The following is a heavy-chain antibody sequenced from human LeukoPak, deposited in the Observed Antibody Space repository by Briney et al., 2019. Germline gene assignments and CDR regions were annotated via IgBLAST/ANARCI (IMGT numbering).Heavy chain of an antibody. Sequence: GGSLRLSCAASGFNFRGQAMSWVRQGPGKGLEWVAGITGRGETTYYADSVQGRVNISRDNSKDTLFLQMNGLRAEDTAVYYRARGRFYLDNSGYSSFYYWGQGTLVTVSS. V-gene: IGHV3-23*01. D-gene: IGHD3-22*01. J-gene: IGHJ4*02. CDR2: ITGRGETT. CDR1: GFNFRGQA. CDR3: ARGRFYLDNSGYSSFYY.